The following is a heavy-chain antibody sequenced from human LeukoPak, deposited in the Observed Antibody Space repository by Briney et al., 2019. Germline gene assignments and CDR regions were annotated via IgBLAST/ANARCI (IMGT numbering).Heavy chain of an antibody. D-gene: IGHD3-16*02. J-gene: IGHJ4*02. V-gene: IGHV3-23*01. Sequence: GGSLRLSCAASGFTFSSHAMSWVRQAPGKGLQGVSTIDTIGATTSYADSVKGRFTVSRDNSKNTLYLQMNSLRAEDTAIYYCAKGLRLGEVSTGVDYWGQGTLVTVSS. CDR1: GFTFSSHA. CDR2: IDTIGATT. CDR3: AKGLRLGEVSTGVDY.